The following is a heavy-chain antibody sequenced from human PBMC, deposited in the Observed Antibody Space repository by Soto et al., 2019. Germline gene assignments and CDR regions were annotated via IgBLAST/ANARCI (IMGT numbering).Heavy chain of an antibody. V-gene: IGHV3-23*01. Sequence: PGGSQRLSCAASGFTFSSYAMSWVRQAPGKGLEWVSAISGSGGSTYYADSVKGRFTISRDNSKTTLYLQMNSLRAEDTAVYYCAKYRMTTVTYFDYWGQGTLVTVSS. J-gene: IGHJ4*02. CDR3: AKYRMTTVTYFDY. D-gene: IGHD4-17*01. CDR2: ISGSGGST. CDR1: GFTFSSYA.